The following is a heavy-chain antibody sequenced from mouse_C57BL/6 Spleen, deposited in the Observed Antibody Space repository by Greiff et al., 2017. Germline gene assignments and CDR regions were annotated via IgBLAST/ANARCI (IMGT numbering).Heavy chain of an antibody. J-gene: IGHJ4*01. CDR1: GYTFTSYW. CDR3: ARSPYSNYVGYAMDY. CDR2: IDPSDSET. Sequence: VQLQQPGAELVRPGSSVKLSCKASGYTFTSYWMHWVKQRPIQGLEWIGNIDPSDSETHYNQKFKDKATLTVDKSSSTAYMQLSSLTSEDSAVYYCARSPYSNYVGYAMDYWGQGTSVTVSS. D-gene: IGHD2-5*01. V-gene: IGHV1-52*01.